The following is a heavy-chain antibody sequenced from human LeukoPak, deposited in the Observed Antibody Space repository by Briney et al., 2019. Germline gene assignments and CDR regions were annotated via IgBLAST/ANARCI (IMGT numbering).Heavy chain of an antibody. CDR2: IIPIFGTA. CDR3: ARDVVLGSSRFDP. J-gene: IGHJ5*02. V-gene: IGHV1-69*05. Sequence: SVKVSCKASGGTFSSYAISRVRQAPGQGLEWMGGIIPIFGTANYAQKFQGRVTITTDESTSTAYMELRSLRSDDTAVYYCARDVVLGSSRFDPWGQGTLVTVSS. D-gene: IGHD1-26*01. CDR1: GGTFSSYA.